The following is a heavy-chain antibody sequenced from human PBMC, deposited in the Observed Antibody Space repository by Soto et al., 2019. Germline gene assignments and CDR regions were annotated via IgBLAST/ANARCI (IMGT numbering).Heavy chain of an antibody. J-gene: IGHJ4*02. CDR2: IYYSGST. D-gene: IGHD1-26*01. V-gene: IGHV4-59*01. Sequence: SETLSLTCTVSGVSISSYYWSWIRQPPGKGLEWIGYIYYSGSTNYNPSLKSRVTISVDTSKNQFSLKLSSVTAADTAVYYCARLVSGSYYRFDYWGQGTLVTVSS. CDR1: GVSISSYY. CDR3: ARLVSGSYYRFDY.